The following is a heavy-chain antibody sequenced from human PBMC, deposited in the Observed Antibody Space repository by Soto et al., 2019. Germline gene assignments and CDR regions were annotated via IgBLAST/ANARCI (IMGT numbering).Heavy chain of an antibody. Sequence: QVQLVQSGAEVKKPGSSVKVSCKASGGTFSSYAISWVRQAPGQGLEWMGGIVPMFGTAKYAQKFQGRVTITANGSTSTAYMELSSLRSEDTAVYYCAREFQSVVFGSYLFDPWGQGTLVTVSS. D-gene: IGHD3-10*02. CDR3: AREFQSVVFGSYLFDP. V-gene: IGHV1-69*01. CDR2: IVPMFGTA. CDR1: GGTFSSYA. J-gene: IGHJ5*02.